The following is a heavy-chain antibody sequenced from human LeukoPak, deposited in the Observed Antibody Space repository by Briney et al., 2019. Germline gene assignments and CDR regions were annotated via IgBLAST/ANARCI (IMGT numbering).Heavy chain of an antibody. CDR3: AKGGSPYYYGMDV. V-gene: IGHV3-30-3*01. D-gene: IGHD2-15*01. CDR1: GFTFSSYA. J-gene: IGHJ6*02. Sequence: GGSLRLSCAASGFTFSSYAMHWVRQAPGKGLEWVAVISYDGSNKYYADSVKGRFTISRDNSKNTLYLQMNSLRAEDTAVYYCAKGGSPYYYGMDVWGQGTTVTVSS. CDR2: ISYDGSNK.